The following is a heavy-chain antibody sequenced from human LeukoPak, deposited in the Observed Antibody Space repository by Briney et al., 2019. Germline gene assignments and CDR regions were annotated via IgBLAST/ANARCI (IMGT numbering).Heavy chain of an antibody. D-gene: IGHD6-13*01. CDR2: IYYSGST. J-gene: IGHJ4*02. V-gene: IGHV4-39*01. Sequence: SETLSLTCTVSGGSISSSSYYWGWIRRPPGKGLEWIGSIYYSGSTYYNPSLKSRVTISVDTSKNQFSLKLSSVTAADTAVYYCARVTLAGTPDYFDYWGQGTLVTVSS. CDR1: GGSISSSSYY. CDR3: ARVTLAGTPDYFDY.